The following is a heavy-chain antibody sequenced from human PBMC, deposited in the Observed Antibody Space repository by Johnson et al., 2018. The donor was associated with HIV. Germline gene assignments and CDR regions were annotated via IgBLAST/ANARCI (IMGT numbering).Heavy chain of an antibody. Sequence: VQLVESGGGLVKPGGSLRLSCAASGFTVSSNYMSWVRQAPGKGLEWVSVIYSGGSTYYADSVKGRFTTSRDNSKNTLDLQMTSLRAEDTALYYCAKDRQATSTLGAFDIWGQGNMVIVSS. J-gene: IGHJ3*02. V-gene: IGHV3-66*01. CDR1: GFTVSSNY. D-gene: IGHD5-24*01. CDR2: IYSGGST. CDR3: AKDRQATSTLGAFDI.